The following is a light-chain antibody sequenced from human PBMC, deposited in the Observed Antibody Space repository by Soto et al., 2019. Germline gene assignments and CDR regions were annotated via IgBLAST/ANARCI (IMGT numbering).Light chain of an antibody. CDR3: QQYNNWPRT. V-gene: IGKV3-15*01. CDR1: QSVSSS. CDR2: GAS. Sequence: EIVLTQSPGTLSLSPGERATLTCGASQSVSSSYLAWYQQKPGQAPRLLIYGASTRATGVPARFSGSGSGTEFTLTISSLQSEDFAVYYCQQYNNWPRTFGQGTRLEIK. J-gene: IGKJ5*01.